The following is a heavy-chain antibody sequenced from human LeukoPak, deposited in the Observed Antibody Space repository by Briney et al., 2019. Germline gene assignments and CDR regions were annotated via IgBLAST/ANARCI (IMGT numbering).Heavy chain of an antibody. D-gene: IGHD6-19*01. Sequence: TGGSLRLSCAASGFTFSSYAMHWVRQAPGKGLEWVAVISYDGSNKYYADSVKGRFTISRDNSKNTLYLQMDSLRAEDTAVYYCARISGSGCWGQGTLVTVSS. CDR1: GFTFSSYA. CDR3: ARISGSGC. J-gene: IGHJ4*02. CDR2: ISYDGSNK. V-gene: IGHV3-30-3*01.